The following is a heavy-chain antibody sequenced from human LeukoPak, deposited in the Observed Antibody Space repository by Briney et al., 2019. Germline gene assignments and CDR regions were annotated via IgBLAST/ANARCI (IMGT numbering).Heavy chain of an antibody. CDR3: ASLSVDFWSGRYYYYYMDV. CDR1: GFTFSSYW. V-gene: IGHV3-7*01. D-gene: IGHD3-3*01. CDR2: IKQDGSEK. Sequence: GGSLRLSCAASGFTFSSYWTSWVRQAPGKGLEWVANIKQDGSEKYYVDSVEGRFTISRDNAKNSLYLQMNSLRAEDTAVYYCASLSVDFWSGRYYYYYMDVWGKGATVTVSS. J-gene: IGHJ6*03.